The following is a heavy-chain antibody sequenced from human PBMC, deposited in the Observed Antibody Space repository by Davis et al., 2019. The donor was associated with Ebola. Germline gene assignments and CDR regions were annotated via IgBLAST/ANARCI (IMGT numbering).Heavy chain of an antibody. J-gene: IGHJ6*04. CDR2: FDPEDGET. CDR3: ATTYGVGPSSQDYYYGMDV. V-gene: IGHV1-24*01. CDR1: GYTLTELS. D-gene: IGHD3-16*01. Sequence: ASVKVSCKVSGYTLTELSMHWVRQAPGKGLEWMGGFDPEDGETIYAQKFQGRVTMTEDTSTDTAYMELSSLRSEDTAVYYCATTYGVGPSSQDYYYGMDVWGKGTTVTVSS.